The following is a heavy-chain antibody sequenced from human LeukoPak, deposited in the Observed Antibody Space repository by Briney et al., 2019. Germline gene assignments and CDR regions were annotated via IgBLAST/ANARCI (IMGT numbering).Heavy chain of an antibody. Sequence: GGSLRLSCAASGFTFSSYGMHWVRQAPGKGLEWVAVISYDGSNKNYADSVKGRFTISRDNSRNTLYLQMNSLRAEDTAVYYCAKGRSYYGLYDYWGQGTLVTVSS. CDR2: ISYDGSNK. J-gene: IGHJ4*02. CDR3: AKGRSYYGLYDY. D-gene: IGHD1-26*01. V-gene: IGHV3-30*18. CDR1: GFTFSSYG.